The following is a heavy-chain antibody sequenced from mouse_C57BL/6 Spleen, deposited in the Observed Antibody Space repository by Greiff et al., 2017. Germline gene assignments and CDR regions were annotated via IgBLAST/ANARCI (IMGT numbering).Heavy chain of an antibody. CDR3: ARDYYGSNDAMDY. CDR1: GYTFTSYG. J-gene: IGHJ4*01. CDR2: IYPRSGNT. D-gene: IGHD1-1*01. V-gene: IGHV1-81*01. Sequence: VQLKESGAELARPGASVKLSCKASGYTFTSYGISWVKQRTGQGLEWIGEIYPRSGNTYYNEKFKGKATLTADKSSSTAYMELRSLTSEDSAVYFCARDYYGSNDAMDYWGQGTSVTVSS.